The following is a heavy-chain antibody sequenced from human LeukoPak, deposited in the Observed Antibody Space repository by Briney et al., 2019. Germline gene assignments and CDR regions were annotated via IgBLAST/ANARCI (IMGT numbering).Heavy chain of an antibody. Sequence: GGSLRLSCAASGFTFSSYAMHWVRQAPGKGLEWVAVISYDGSNKYYADSVKGRFTISRDNSKNTLYLQMNSLRAEDTAVYYCARDRVSGGSYYYGMDVWGQGTTVTVSS. V-gene: IGHV3-30-3*01. CDR3: ARDRVSGGSYYYGMDV. J-gene: IGHJ6*02. CDR1: GFTFSSYA. D-gene: IGHD2-15*01. CDR2: ISYDGSNK.